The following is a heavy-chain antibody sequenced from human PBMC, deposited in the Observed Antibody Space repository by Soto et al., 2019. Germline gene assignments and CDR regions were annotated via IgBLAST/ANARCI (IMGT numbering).Heavy chain of an antibody. J-gene: IGHJ6*02. CDR3: AREAAAGTISDYYYYYGMDV. CDR1: GYTFTGYY. CDR2: INPNSGGT. Sequence: SVKVSCKASGYTFTGYYMHWVRQAPGQGLEWMGWINPNSGGTNYAQKFQGRVTMTRDTSISTAYMELSRLRSDDTAVYYCAREAAAGTISDYYYYYGMDVWGQGTTVTVSS. D-gene: IGHD6-13*01. V-gene: IGHV1-2*02.